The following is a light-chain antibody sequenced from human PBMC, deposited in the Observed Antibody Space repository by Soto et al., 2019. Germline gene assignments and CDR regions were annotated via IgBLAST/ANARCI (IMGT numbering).Light chain of an antibody. Sequence: EIVLTNSPGTLSLSPGERATLSCRASQSVTSSYLAWYQQKPGQAPRLLIYGASSRATGIPDRFSGSGSGTDFTLTISRLEPEDFAVYYCQQYVSSPWPFCQGGKVDIK. CDR2: GAS. V-gene: IGKV3-20*01. J-gene: IGKJ1*01. CDR1: QSVTSSY. CDR3: QQYVSSPWP.